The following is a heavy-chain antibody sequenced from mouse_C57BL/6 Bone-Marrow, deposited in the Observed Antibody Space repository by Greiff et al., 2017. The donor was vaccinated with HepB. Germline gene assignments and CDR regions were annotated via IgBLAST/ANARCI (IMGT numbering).Heavy chain of an antibody. CDR1: GYTFTSYW. V-gene: IGHV1-7*01. CDR2: INPSSGYT. D-gene: IGHD2-3*01. J-gene: IGHJ4*01. CDR3: ASFLVTPYYAMDY. Sequence: QVQLQQSGAELAKPGASVKLSCKASGYTFTSYWMHWVKQRPGQGLEWIGYINPSSGYTKYNQKFKDKATLTADKSSSTAYMQLSSLTYEDSAVYYCASFLVTPYYAMDYWGQGTSVTVSS.